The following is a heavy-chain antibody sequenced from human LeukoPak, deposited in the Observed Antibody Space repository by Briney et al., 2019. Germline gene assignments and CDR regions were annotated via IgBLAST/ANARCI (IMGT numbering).Heavy chain of an antibody. V-gene: IGHV3-30*03. J-gene: IGHJ4*02. CDR1: GFTFSSYS. CDR2: ISYDGGNK. Sequence: PGGSLRLSCAASGFTFSSYSMNWVRQAPGKGLEWVAVISYDGGNKYYADSVKGRFTISRDNSKNTLYLQMNSLRAGDTAVYYCARDYSKYYYDSSGYWLHWGQGTLVTVSS. D-gene: IGHD3-22*01. CDR3: ARDYSKYYYDSSGYWLH.